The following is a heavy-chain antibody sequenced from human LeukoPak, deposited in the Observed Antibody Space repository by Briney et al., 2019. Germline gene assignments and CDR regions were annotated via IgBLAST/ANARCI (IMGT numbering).Heavy chain of an antibody. D-gene: IGHD6-13*01. CDR2: IYPGDSDA. Sequence: GESLKISCKGSGYSFSTYWIGWVRQMPGKGLEWMGIIYPGDSDARYSPSFQGQVTMSADKSISTAYLQWSSLKASDTAMYYCARLSSSSWYNWFDPWGQGTLVTVSS. J-gene: IGHJ5*02. CDR3: ARLSSSSWYNWFDP. CDR1: GYSFSTYW. V-gene: IGHV5-51*01.